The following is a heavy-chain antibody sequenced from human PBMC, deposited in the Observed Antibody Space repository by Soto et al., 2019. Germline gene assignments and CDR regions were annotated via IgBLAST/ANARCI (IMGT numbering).Heavy chain of an antibody. CDR1: GYTFTNYA. V-gene: IGHV1-3*01. Sequence: QVQLLQSGAEVKNPGASVRVSCKASGYTFTNYALHWVRQAPGQRLEWMGWINAGNGNTQYSQRFQDRVTITRDTSASTAYMELSSLRSEDTAVYYCARKGQYSYGYWGQGTQVTVSS. D-gene: IGHD5-18*01. CDR2: INAGNGNT. CDR3: ARKGQYSYGY. J-gene: IGHJ4*02.